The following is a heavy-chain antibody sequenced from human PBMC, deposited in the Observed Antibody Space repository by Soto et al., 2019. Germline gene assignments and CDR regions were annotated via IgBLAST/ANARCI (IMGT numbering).Heavy chain of an antibody. Sequence: SETLSLTCAVSGGSISSGGYSWSWIRQPPGKGLEWIGYIYHSGSTYYNPSLKSRVTISVDRSKNQFSLKLSSVTDADTAVYYCARDSGGYCSSTSCPKNNWFDPWGQGTLVTVSS. V-gene: IGHV4-30-2*01. CDR1: GGSISSGGYS. D-gene: IGHD2-2*01. J-gene: IGHJ5*02. CDR3: ARDSGGYCSSTSCPKNNWFDP. CDR2: IYHSGST.